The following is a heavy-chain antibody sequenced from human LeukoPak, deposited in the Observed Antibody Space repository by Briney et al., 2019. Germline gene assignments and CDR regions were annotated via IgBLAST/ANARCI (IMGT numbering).Heavy chain of an antibody. J-gene: IGHJ4*02. CDR3: ATYSSGRRGYYFDS. CDR2: SYSGNTT. V-gene: IGHV3-66*01. Sequence: QTGGSLRLSCAASGFTVSSNYMSWVRQAPGKGLEWVAISYSGNTTYCADSVSGRFTIPRDKSKNRLHLQMNSLRAEDTAVYYCATYSSGRRGYYFDSWGQGTLVTVSS. CDR1: GFTVSSNY. D-gene: IGHD6-19*01.